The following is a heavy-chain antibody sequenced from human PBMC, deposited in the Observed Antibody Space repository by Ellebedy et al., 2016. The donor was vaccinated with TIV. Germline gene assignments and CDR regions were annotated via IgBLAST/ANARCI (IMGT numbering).Heavy chain of an antibody. CDR2: ISTVSGAI. CDR1: GFTLSNYD. V-gene: IGHV3-48*02. J-gene: IGHJ4*02. Sequence: GESLKISCAASGFTLSNYDMNWARQAPGKGLEWLAYISTVSGAIYYADSVKGRFTISRDNAKNSLYLQMKSLRDEETAVYHCVRRSVDFWGQGTLVTVSS. CDR3: VRRSVDF.